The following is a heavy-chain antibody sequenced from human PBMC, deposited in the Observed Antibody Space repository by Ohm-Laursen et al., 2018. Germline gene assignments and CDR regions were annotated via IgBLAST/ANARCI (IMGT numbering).Heavy chain of an antibody. Sequence: ATVKISCKASGYTFTGYYMHWVRQAPGQGLEWMGWINPNSGGTNYAQKFQGRVTMTRDTSISTAYMELSRLRSEDTAVYYCASNKDYDFWSGLTDYWGQGTLVTVSS. J-gene: IGHJ4*02. CDR2: INPNSGGT. CDR3: ASNKDYDFWSGLTDY. D-gene: IGHD3-3*01. CDR1: GYTFTGYY. V-gene: IGHV1-2*02.